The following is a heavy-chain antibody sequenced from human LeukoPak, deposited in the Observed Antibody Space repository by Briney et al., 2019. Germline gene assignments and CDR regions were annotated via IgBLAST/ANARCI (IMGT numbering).Heavy chain of an antibody. CDR3: ARDRTGYSYGPPDY. CDR2: ISYDGSNK. V-gene: IGHV3-30*04. D-gene: IGHD5-18*01. CDR1: GFSFSSYA. Sequence: GGSLRLSCGASGFSFSSYAMHWVRQAPGKGLEWVAVISYDGSNKYSADSVKGRFSISRDNSKNTLDLQMNSLRAEDTALYYCARDRTGYSYGPPDYWGQGTLVTVSS. J-gene: IGHJ4*02.